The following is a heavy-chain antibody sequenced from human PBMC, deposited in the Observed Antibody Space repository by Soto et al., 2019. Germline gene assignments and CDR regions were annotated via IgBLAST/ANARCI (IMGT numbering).Heavy chain of an antibody. V-gene: IGHV4-59*01. D-gene: IGHD3-22*01. Sequence: SETLSLTCTVSGGSIGSYYWNWIRQPPGKGLEWIGYIYYSGSTNYNPSLKSRVTISVDTSKNQFSLKLSSVTAADTAVYYCARDSYDSSGYYAFDYWGQGALVTVSS. CDR3: ARDSYDSSGYYAFDY. CDR1: GGSIGSYY. J-gene: IGHJ4*02. CDR2: IYYSGST.